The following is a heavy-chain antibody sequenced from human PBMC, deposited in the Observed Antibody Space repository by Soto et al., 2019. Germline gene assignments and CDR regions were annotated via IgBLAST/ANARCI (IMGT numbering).Heavy chain of an antibody. CDR2: ITGRGIST. V-gene: IGHV3-23*01. J-gene: IGHJ4*02. CDR1: GFPFAAAA. CDR3: AKDRYGGSGGGLES. D-gene: IGHD5-18*01. Sequence: VQLLESGGGLVRRGESLRLSCVASGFPFAAAAMNWVRQAPGPGLEGVATITGRGISTYYADSVRGRFTISRDDSQNTLYLQMNSLRGEDTAVYYCAKDRYGGSGGGLESWGQGALVTVSS.